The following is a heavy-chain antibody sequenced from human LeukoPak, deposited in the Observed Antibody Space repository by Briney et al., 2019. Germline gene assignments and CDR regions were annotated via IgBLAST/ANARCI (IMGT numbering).Heavy chain of an antibody. D-gene: IGHD7-27*01. CDR2: IHYSGST. J-gene: IGHJ4*02. CDR1: GGSISSYY. CDR3: ARRANWDFFDY. Sequence: SETLSLTCTVSGGSISSYYWSWIRQPPGKGLEWIGYIHYSGSTNYNPSLKSRVTISLDTSKNQFSLKLSSVTAADTAVYYCARRANWDFFDYWGQGTLVTVSS. V-gene: IGHV4-59*01.